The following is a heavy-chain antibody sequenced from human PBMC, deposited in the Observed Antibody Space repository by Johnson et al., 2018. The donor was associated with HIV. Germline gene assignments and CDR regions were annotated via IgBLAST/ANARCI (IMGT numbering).Heavy chain of an antibody. CDR1: GFTFSSYA. Sequence: QVQLVESGGGVVQPGRSLRLSCAASGFTFSSYAMHWVRQAPGKGLEWVAVISYDGSNKYSADSVKGRFTISRENAKNSLYLQMNSLRAGDTAVYYCAKGRLGVAFDIWGQGTMVTVSS. CDR3: AKGRLGVAFDI. D-gene: IGHD3-16*01. CDR2: ISYDGSNK. V-gene: IGHV3-30*14. J-gene: IGHJ3*02.